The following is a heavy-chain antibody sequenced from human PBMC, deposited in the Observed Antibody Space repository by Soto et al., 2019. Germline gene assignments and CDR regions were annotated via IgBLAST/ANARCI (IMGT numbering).Heavy chain of an antibody. V-gene: IGHV3-30*18. CDR2: FSHDGRNT. J-gene: IGHJ4*02. D-gene: IGHD6-19*01. CDR1: GFTFSDYA. CDR3: AKGGRQWLVTSDFNY. Sequence: VQLVESGGGVVQPGRSLRLSCAASGFTFSDYAMHWVRQAPGKGLEWVAVFSHDGRNTHYADSVKGRFTISRDSSKNTVSLEMTSLRAGDTADYYCAKGGRQWLVTSDFNYWGQGALVTVSS.